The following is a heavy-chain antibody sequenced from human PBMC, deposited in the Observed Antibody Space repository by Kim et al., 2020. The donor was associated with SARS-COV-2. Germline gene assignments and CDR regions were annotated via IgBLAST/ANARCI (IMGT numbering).Heavy chain of an antibody. D-gene: IGHD4-17*01. CDR1: GGSISGYY. Sequence: SETLSLTCSVSGGSISGYYWSWIRQPPGKGLEWIGYIYSSGSTTYNPSLKSRVTISLDTFRKQFSLKLTSVIAADTAVYFCARDSGSGDPFDYWGQGTL. J-gene: IGHJ4*02. V-gene: IGHV4-59*01. CDR2: IYSSGST. CDR3: ARDSGSGDPFDY.